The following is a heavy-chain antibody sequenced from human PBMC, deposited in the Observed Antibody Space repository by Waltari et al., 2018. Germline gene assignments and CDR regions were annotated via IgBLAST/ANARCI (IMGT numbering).Heavy chain of an antibody. CDR3: ARGEGSSWYYPLDY. CDR1: GGSIRRYS. CDR2: SYYSGST. J-gene: IGHJ4*02. Sequence: QVQLQESGPGLVKPSETLSLTCTVPGGSIRRYSWIWIRKPPGKGLEWIGYSYYSGSTNYNPSLKSRVTISVDTSKNQFSLKLSSVTAADTAVYYCARGEGSSWYYPLDYWGQGTLVTVAS. V-gene: IGHV4-59*01. D-gene: IGHD6-13*01.